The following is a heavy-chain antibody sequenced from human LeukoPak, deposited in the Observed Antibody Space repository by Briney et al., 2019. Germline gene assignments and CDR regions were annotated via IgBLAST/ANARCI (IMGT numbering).Heavy chain of an antibody. Sequence: SETLSLTCTVSGGSISSGSYYWSWIRQPAGKGLEWIGRIYYSGSTYYNPSLKSRVTISVDTSKNQFSLKLSSVTAADTAVYYCARVLGATRGRPFDYWGQGTLVTVSS. D-gene: IGHD1-26*01. CDR1: GGSISSGSYY. CDR3: ARVLGATRGRPFDY. J-gene: IGHJ4*02. V-gene: IGHV4-39*07. CDR2: IYYSGST.